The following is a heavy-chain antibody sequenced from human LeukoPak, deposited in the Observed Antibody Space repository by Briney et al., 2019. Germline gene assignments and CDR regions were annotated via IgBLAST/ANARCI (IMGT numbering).Heavy chain of an antibody. J-gene: IGHJ4*02. V-gene: IGHV4-30-4*01. CDR2: IYYSGST. CDR3: ARAADYYDSSGTFDY. CDR1: GGSISSGGYS. D-gene: IGHD3-22*01. Sequence: PSETLSLTCAVSGGSISSGGYSWSWIRQPPGKGLEWIGHIYYSGSTYYNPSLKSRFNISLDTSKNQFSLKLSSVTAADTAVYYCARAADYYDSSGTFDYWGQGTLVTVSS.